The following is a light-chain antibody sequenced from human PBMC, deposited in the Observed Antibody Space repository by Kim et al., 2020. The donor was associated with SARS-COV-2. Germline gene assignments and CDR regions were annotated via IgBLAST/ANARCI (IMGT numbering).Light chain of an antibody. CDR1: QSVSSSN. Sequence: SPGERATLACRASQSVSSSNLAWYRQKVGQAPRLLIYGASSRATGIPDRVSGSGSGTDFTLTISRLVTEDFAVYYCQQYGSSPVTFGGGTKVGIK. V-gene: IGKV3-20*01. J-gene: IGKJ4*01. CDR2: GAS. CDR3: QQYGSSPVT.